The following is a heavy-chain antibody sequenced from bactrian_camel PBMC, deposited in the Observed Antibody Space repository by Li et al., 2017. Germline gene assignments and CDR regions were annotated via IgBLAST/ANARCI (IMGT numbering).Heavy chain of an antibody. J-gene: IGHJ4*01. Sequence: HVQLVESGGGSVQPGGSLRLSCEVSGDTSNIQSMAWFRQAPGDERQGVAAIDNDGYPSYSALVKGRFTISKDSAANIVYLEMNNLKIEDTAMYYCAAVPRGMGTWGDNDSTFWGQGTQVTVS. CDR3: AAVPRGMGTWGDNDSTF. V-gene: IGHV3S53*01. CDR1: GDTSNIQS. D-gene: IGHD5*01. CDR2: IDNDGYP.